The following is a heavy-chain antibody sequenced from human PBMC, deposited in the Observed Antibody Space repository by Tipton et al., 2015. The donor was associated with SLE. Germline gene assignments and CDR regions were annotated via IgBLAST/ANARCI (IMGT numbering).Heavy chain of an antibody. D-gene: IGHD6-6*01. J-gene: IGHJ3*02. CDR3: TRIAARLRAFDI. CDR2: IRSKAYGGTT. Sequence: SLRLSCAASAFSFSTYGMHWVRQAPGKGLEWVGFIRSKAYGGTTEYAASVKGRLTISRDDSKSIAYLQMNSLKTEDTAVYYCTRIAARLRAFDIWGQGTMVTVSS. V-gene: IGHV3-49*04. CDR1: AFSFSTYG.